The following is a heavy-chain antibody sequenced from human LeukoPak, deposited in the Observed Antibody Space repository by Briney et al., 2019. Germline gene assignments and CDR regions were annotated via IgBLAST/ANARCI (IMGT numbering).Heavy chain of an antibody. CDR3: ATGKAIYCSGGSCYSPSYFQH. CDR1: GYTLTELS. V-gene: IGHV1-24*01. Sequence: GASVKVSCKVSGYTLTELSMHWVRQAPGKGLEWMGGFDPEDGETIYAQKFQGRVTMTEDTSTDTAYMELSSLRSEDTAVYYCATGKAIYCSGGSCYSPSYFQHWGQGTLVTVSS. D-gene: IGHD2-15*01. CDR2: FDPEDGET. J-gene: IGHJ1*01.